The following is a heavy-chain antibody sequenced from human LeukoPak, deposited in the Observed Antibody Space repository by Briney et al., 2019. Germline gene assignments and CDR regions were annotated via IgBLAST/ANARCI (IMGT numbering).Heavy chain of an antibody. Sequence: SETLSLTCTVSGGSISSYYWSWIRQPPGKGLEWVGYIYYSGSTNYSPSLKSRVTISVDTSKNQFSLKLSSVPAADTAVYYCARLLWFGELLYEGYYFDYWGQGTLVTVSS. CDR1: GGSISSYY. V-gene: IGHV4-59*01. CDR3: ARLLWFGELLYEGYYFDY. J-gene: IGHJ4*02. D-gene: IGHD3-10*01. CDR2: IYYSGST.